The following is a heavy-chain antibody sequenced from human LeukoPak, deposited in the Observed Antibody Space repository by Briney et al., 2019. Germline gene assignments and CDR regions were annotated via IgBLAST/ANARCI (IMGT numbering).Heavy chain of an antibody. J-gene: IGHJ4*02. D-gene: IGHD6-13*01. CDR2: INPNSGGT. CDR3: ARGGGYISSFDY. Sequence: ASVKVSCKASGYTFTGYYMHWVRQAPGQGLEWMGWINPNSGGTNYAQKFQGRDTMTRDTSTSTVYMELSSLRSEDTAVYYCARGGGYISSFDYWGQGTLVTVSS. V-gene: IGHV1-2*02. CDR1: GYTFTGYY.